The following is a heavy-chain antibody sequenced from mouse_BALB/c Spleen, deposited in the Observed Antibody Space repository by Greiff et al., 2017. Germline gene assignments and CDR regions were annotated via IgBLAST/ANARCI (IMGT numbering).Heavy chain of an antibody. CDR1: GFTFSSFG. Sequence: EVKLMESGGGLVQPGGSRKLSCAASGFTFSSFGMHWVRQAPEKGLEWVAYISSGSSTIYYADTVKGRFTISRDNPKNTLFLQMTSLRSEDTAMYYCARSVASTFDYWGRGTTLTVSS. CDR3: ARSVASTFDY. CDR2: ISSGSSTI. J-gene: IGHJ2*01. V-gene: IGHV5-17*02. D-gene: IGHD1-3*01.